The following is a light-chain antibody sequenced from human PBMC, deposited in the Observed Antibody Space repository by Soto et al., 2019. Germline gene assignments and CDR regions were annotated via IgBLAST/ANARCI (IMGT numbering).Light chain of an antibody. CDR1: QSVRSS. CDR2: DAS. V-gene: IGKV3-11*01. Sequence: EILLTQSPATLSLSPGERATLSCRASQSVRSSLAWYQQKPGQAPRLLIYDASTRSTVIPGRFSGSGSGTDFTLTISNLEPEDFAVYYCQQRSSWPWTFGQGANVEVK. J-gene: IGKJ1*01. CDR3: QQRSSWPWT.